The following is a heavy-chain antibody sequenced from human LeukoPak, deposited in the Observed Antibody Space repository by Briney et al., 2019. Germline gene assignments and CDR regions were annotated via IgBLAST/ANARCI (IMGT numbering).Heavy chain of an antibody. CDR2: IYTSGST. D-gene: IGHD3-22*01. CDR3: ARDGSSSWYSYYYDSSPGYAFDY. V-gene: IGHV4-4*07. J-gene: IGHJ4*02. CDR1: GGSISSYY. Sequence: SETLSLTCTVSGGSISSYYWSWIRQPAGKGLEWIGRIYTSGSTNYNPSLKSRVTMSVDTSKNQFSLKLSSVTAADTAVYYCARDGSSSWYSYYYDSSPGYAFDYWGQGTLVTVSS.